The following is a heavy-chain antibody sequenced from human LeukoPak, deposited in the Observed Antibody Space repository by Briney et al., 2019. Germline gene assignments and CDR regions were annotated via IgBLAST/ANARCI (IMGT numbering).Heavy chain of an antibody. D-gene: IGHD2-21*02. CDR3: ARESKGDLDAFDI. V-gene: IGHV4-30-2*01. CDR2: IYHSGST. Sequence: LRLSCAASGFTFDDYVMHWVRQPPGKGLEWIGYIYHSGSTYYNPSLKSRVTISVDRSKNQFSLKLSSVTAADTAVYYCARESKGDLDAFDIWGQGTMVTVSS. J-gene: IGHJ3*02. CDR1: GFTFDDYV.